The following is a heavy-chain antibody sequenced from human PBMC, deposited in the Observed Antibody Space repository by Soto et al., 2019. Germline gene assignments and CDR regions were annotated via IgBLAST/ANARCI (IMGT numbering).Heavy chain of an antibody. Sequence: QVQLVESGGGVVQPGRSLRLSCAASGFTFSSYAMHWVRQAPGKGLEWVAVISYDGSNKYYADSVKGRFTISRDNSKNXRXLXXSSMRAEDTAVYYCARDPLELRVLWFGELPYGMDVWGQGTTVTVSS. CDR1: GFTFSSYA. D-gene: IGHD3-10*01. V-gene: IGHV3-30-3*01. CDR3: ARDPLELRVLWFGELPYGMDV. J-gene: IGHJ6*02. CDR2: ISYDGSNK.